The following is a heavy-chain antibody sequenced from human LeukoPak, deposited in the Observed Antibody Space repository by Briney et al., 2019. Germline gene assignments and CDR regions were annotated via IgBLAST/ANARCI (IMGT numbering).Heavy chain of an antibody. CDR3: ARSHCSGGTCYGFSSYYGMDV. CDR1: GYTFTGYY. Sequence: ASVKVSCKASGYTFTGYYMHWVRQAPGQGLEWMGIINPSGGSTSYAQKFQGRVTMTRDTSTSTVYMELSSLRSEDTAVYYCARSHCSGGTCYGFSSYYGMDVWGQGTTVTVSS. V-gene: IGHV1-46*01. CDR2: INPSGGST. D-gene: IGHD2-15*01. J-gene: IGHJ6*02.